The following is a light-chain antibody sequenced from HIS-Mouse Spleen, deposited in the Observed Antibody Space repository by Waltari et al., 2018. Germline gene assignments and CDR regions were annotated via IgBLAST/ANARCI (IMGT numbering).Light chain of an antibody. Sequence: DIQLTQSPSFLSASVGDRVTITCRASQGISSYLAWYQQKPGKAHKLLIYAASTLQSGVPSRFSGSGSGTEFTLTISSLQPEDFATYYCQQLNSYPSTFGQGTRLE. CDR1: QGISSY. CDR2: AAS. J-gene: IGKJ5*01. CDR3: QQLNSYPST. V-gene: IGKV1-9*01.